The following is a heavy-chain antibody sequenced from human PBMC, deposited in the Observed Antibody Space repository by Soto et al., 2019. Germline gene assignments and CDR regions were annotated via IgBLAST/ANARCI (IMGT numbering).Heavy chain of an antibody. Sequence: GGSLRLSCAASGFTVSSNYMNWVRQAPGKWLEWVSVIYSDDRTYYADSVKGRFTISRDNSKNTVYLQLNSLRAEDTAVYYCTRERFLEWLVGVRFWAFDNWGQGXMVTVSS. CDR2: IYSDDRT. CDR3: TRERFLEWLVGVRFWAFDN. V-gene: IGHV3-53*01. CDR1: GFTVSSNY. J-gene: IGHJ3*02. D-gene: IGHD3-3*01.